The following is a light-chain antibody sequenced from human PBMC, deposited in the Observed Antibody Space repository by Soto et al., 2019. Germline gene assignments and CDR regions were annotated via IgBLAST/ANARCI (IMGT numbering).Light chain of an antibody. J-gene: IGKJ5*01. V-gene: IGKV3D-15*01. CDR3: QQYHTWPPIT. CDR1: QSVTSD. CDR2: GAS. Sequence: EIVMTQSPATLSVSPGERATLSCRASQSVTSDLAWYQQKPGQAPRLLIYGASIRATGIPDRFSGSGSGTDFTLSISSLQPGDVGIYSCQQYHTWPPITFGQGTRLEIK.